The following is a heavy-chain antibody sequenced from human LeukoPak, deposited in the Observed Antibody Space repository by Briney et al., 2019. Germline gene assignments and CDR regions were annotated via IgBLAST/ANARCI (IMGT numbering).Heavy chain of an antibody. CDR3: ARDNSGSSHHFDY. CDR2: ISWNSGSI. Sequence: PGGSLRLSCAASGFTFDDYAMHWVRQAPGKGLEWVSGISWNSGSIGYADSVKGRFTISRDNAKNTLYLQMNSLRAEDTAVYYCARDNSGSSHHFDYWGQGTLVTVSS. J-gene: IGHJ4*02. CDR1: GFTFDDYA. V-gene: IGHV3-9*01. D-gene: IGHD6-6*01.